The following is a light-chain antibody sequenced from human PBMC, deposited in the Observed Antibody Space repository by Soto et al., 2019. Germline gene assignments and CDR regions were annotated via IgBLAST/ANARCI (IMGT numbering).Light chain of an antibody. Sequence: EIVMSQSPATLSVSQGERATLSCRASQSVSSNLAWYQQKPGQTPRLLIYGASTRATGIPARSSGSGSGTEFNLTISSLQSEDFAVYYCQQYNNWPPITFGHGTLLEIK. V-gene: IGKV3-15*01. CDR1: QSVSSN. J-gene: IGKJ5*01. CDR3: QQYNNWPPIT. CDR2: GAS.